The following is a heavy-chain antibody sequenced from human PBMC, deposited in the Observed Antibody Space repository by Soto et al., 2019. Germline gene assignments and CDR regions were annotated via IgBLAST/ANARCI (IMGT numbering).Heavy chain of an antibody. CDR3: ARRLSGPKEEYNAYYFYGLDV. V-gene: IGHV1-58*01. CDR2: IVVGSGNT. Sequence: SVKVSCKASGFTFTSSAVQWVRQARGQRLEWIGWIVVGSGNTSYAQKFQERVTITRDRSISTAYLQWSRLEASDNAIYYCARRLSGPKEEYNAYYFYGLDVWGQGTKVTV. J-gene: IGHJ6*02. CDR1: GFTFTSSA. D-gene: IGHD1-1*01.